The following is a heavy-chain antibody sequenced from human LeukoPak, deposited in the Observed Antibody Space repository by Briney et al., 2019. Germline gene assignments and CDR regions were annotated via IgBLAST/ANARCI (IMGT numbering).Heavy chain of an antibody. CDR1: GFTFSSYW. Sequence: GGSLRLSCAASGFTFSSYWMSWVRQAPGKGLEWVANIKQDGSENYYVDSVKGRFTISRDNAKNSLYLQMNSLRAEDTAVYYCARERGYYGSGTPFDYWGQGTLVTVSS. V-gene: IGHV3-7*01. CDR2: IKQDGSEN. D-gene: IGHD3-10*01. CDR3: ARERGYYGSGTPFDY. J-gene: IGHJ4*02.